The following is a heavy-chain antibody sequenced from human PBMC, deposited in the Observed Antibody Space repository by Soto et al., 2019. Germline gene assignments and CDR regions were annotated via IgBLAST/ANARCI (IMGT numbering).Heavy chain of an antibody. D-gene: IGHD1-1*01. CDR3: VRGDNWNDEASDY. Sequence: GGSLRLSCAASGFTFSGYFMHWVRQAPGKGLEWVAVIWSDGNNRYYADSVKGRFTISRDNSKNTVYLQMNSLRAEDTAVYYCVRGDNWNDEASDYWGQGTLVTVSS. CDR1: GFTFSGYF. V-gene: IGHV3-33*08. CDR2: IWSDGNNR. J-gene: IGHJ4*02.